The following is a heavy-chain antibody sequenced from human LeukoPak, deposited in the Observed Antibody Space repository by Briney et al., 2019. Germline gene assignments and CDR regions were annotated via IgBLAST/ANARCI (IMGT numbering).Heavy chain of an antibody. J-gene: IGHJ3*02. CDR1: GFTFSSYS. CDR3: ARDSSSSWYNAFDI. CDR2: ISSSSSYI. V-gene: IGHV3-21*01. D-gene: IGHD6-13*01. Sequence: PGGSLRLSCAASGFTFSSYSMNWVRQAPGKGLEWVSSISSSSSYIYYADSVKGRSTISRDNAKNSLYLQMNSLRAEDTAVYYCARDSSSSWYNAFDIWGQGTMVTVSS.